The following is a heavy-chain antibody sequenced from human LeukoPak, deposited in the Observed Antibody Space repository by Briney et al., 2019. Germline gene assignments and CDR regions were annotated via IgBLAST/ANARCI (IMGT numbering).Heavy chain of an antibody. J-gene: IGHJ4*02. CDR2: IYYTGST. CDR1: GGSISGYY. CDR3: ARFDRDASNLAY. V-gene: IGHV4-59*01. Sequence: SETLSLTCTVSGGSISGYYWTWIPQPPGKGLEWIGYIYYTGSTNYNPSLKSRVTISVDTSKNQFSLNLSSVTAADTALYYCARFDRDASNLAYWGQGTPVTVSS. D-gene: IGHD5-24*01.